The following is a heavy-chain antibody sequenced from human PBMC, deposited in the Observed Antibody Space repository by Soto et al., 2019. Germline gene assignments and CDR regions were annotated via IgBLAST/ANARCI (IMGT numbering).Heavy chain of an antibody. D-gene: IGHD2-15*01. Sequence: QVQLVQSGAEVKKPGSSVIVSCKASGGTFTSYAISWVRQAPGQGLEWMGGVIPFFGSTNYAQKFQGRVTITADESTSRAYMELSSLRSEDTAVYYCARGQPPTQDYWYFDLWGRGTLVTVSS. J-gene: IGHJ2*01. V-gene: IGHV1-69*12. CDR1: GGTFTSYA. CDR2: VIPFFGST. CDR3: ARGQPPTQDYWYFDL.